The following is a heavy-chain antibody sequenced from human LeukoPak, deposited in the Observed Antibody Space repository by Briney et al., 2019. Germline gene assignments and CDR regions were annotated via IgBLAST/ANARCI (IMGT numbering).Heavy chain of an antibody. CDR3: AKGGSGFGFYYGMDV. D-gene: IGHD3-10*01. CDR2: TSDSGTTT. V-gene: IGHV3-23*01. J-gene: IGHJ6*02. Sequence: PGGSLRLSCAASEFTFSSFAMNWVRQAQGKGLEWVSGTSDSGTTTYYADSVKGRFTMSRDNSKKTPFLQMDSLRAEDTAVYYCAKGGSGFGFYYGMDVWGQGTTVTVSS. CDR1: EFTFSSFA.